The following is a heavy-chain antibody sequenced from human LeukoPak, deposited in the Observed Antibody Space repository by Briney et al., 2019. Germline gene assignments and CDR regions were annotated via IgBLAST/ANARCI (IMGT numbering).Heavy chain of an antibody. V-gene: IGHV4-4*02. CDR2: IYHSGST. Sequence: SGTLSLTCAVSGGSISSSNWWSWVRQPPGKGLEWIGEIYHSGSTNYNPSLKSRVTISVDKSKNQFSLKLSSVTAADTAVYYCASSVKVATRYYFDYWGQGTLVTVSS. CDR3: ASSVKVATRYYFDY. D-gene: IGHD5-12*01. CDR1: GGSISSSNW. J-gene: IGHJ4*02.